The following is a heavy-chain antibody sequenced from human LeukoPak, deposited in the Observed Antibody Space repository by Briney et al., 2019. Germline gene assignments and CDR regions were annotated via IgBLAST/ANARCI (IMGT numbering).Heavy chain of an antibody. CDR2: IYNSGST. J-gene: IGHJ5*02. D-gene: IGHD2-2*01. CDR3: AREDIVVVPAATENWFDP. CDR1: GGSISSYY. Sequence: SETLSLTCTVSGGSISSYYWSWIRQPPGKGLEWIGYIYNSGSTNYNPSLKSRVTISVDTSKNQFSLKLSSVTAADAAVYYCAREDIVVVPAATENWFDPWGQGTLVTVSS. V-gene: IGHV4-59*01.